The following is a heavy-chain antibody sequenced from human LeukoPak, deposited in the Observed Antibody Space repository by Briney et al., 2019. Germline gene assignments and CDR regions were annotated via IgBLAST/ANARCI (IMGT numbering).Heavy chain of an antibody. CDR2: ISGSGGST. V-gene: IGHV3-23*01. D-gene: IGHD3-22*01. Sequence: GSLRLSCAASGFTFSSYAMSWVRQAPGKGLEWVSAISGSGGSTYYADSVKGRFTISRDNSKNTLYLQMNSLRAEDTAVYYCAKDLAYYYDSSGYYYFDYWGQGTLVTVSS. J-gene: IGHJ4*02. CDR3: AKDLAYYYDSSGYYYFDY. CDR1: GFTFSSYA.